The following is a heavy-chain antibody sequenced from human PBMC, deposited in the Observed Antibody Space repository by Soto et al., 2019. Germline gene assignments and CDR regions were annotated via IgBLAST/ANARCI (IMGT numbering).Heavy chain of an antibody. J-gene: IGHJ4*02. Sequence: GGSLRLSCAASGFTFSTYGMHWVRQAPGKGLEWVAVIWYDGSSKYYADSVKGRFTISRDNSKNTLYLQMNSLRAEDTAVYYCARDGPIYYFDYWGQGTLVTVSS. CDR2: IWYDGSSK. CDR1: GFTFSTYG. V-gene: IGHV3-33*01. CDR3: ARDGPIYYFDY.